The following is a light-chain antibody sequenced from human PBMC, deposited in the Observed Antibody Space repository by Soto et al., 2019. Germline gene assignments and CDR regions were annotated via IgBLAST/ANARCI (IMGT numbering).Light chain of an antibody. Sequence: EIVMTQSPATLSVSPGERATLSCRASQSVSSNLAWYQQKPGQAPRLLIYGASTRATGIPARFSGSGSGTEVTLTISRQQSEDFAVYYCQQYNNWPPWTFGQGTKVEIK. CDR2: GAS. J-gene: IGKJ1*01. CDR1: QSVSSN. V-gene: IGKV3-15*01. CDR3: QQYNNWPPWT.